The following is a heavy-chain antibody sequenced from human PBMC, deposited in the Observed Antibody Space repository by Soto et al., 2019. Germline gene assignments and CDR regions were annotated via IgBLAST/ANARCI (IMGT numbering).Heavy chain of an antibody. CDR2: ISSSSTTM. D-gene: IGHD6-19*01. J-gene: IGHJ4*02. CDR1: RFTFSSYN. V-gene: IGHV3-48*01. CDR3: ARRFEQWLVFDY. Sequence: EVQLVESGGGLVQPGGSLRLSCAASRFTFSSYNMNWVRQAPGKGLEWVSYISSSSTTMYYADSVKGRFTISRDNAKNSLYLQMNSLRAEDTAVYYCARRFEQWLVFDYWGQGALVTVSS.